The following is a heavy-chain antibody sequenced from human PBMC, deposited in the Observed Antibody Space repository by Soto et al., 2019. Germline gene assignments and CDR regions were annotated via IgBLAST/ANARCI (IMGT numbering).Heavy chain of an antibody. CDR3: VTYEVTAAFDY. CDR2: ISYDGSNK. J-gene: IGHJ4*02. D-gene: IGHD2-21*02. CDR1: GFTFSSYG. V-gene: IGHV3-30*03. Sequence: QVQLVESGGGVIQPGRSRRLSCAASGFTFSSYGMHWVRKAPGKGLEWVAVISYDGSNKYYADSVKGRFTISRDNSKNTLYLQMNSLRAEDTAVYYCVTYEVTAAFDYWGQGTLVTVSS.